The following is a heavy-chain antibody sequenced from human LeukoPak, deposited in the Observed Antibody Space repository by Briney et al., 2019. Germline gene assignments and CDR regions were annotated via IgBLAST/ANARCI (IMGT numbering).Heavy chain of an antibody. CDR3: AKDGGAAAGKEGKGYYGMDV. D-gene: IGHD6-13*01. Sequence: GESLRLSCAASGFTFSSYGMHWVRQAPGKGLEWVAVISYDGSNKYYADSVKGRFTISRDNSKNTLYLQMNSLRAEDTAVYYCAKDGGAAAGKEGKGYYGMDVWGQGTTVTVSS. V-gene: IGHV3-30*18. CDR1: GFTFSSYG. J-gene: IGHJ6*02. CDR2: ISYDGSNK.